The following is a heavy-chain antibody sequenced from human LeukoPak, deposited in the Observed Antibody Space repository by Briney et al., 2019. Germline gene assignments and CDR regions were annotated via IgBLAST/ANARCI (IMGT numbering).Heavy chain of an antibody. CDR1: GGSISSSSYY. D-gene: IGHD3-10*01. CDR3: AREARRLYYYGSGSYYTPKVFDY. J-gene: IGHJ4*02. CDR2: IYYSGST. Sequence: SETLSLTCTVSGGSISSSSYYWGWIRQPPGKGLEWIGSIYYSGSTYYNPSLKSRVTISVDTSKNQFSLKLSSVTAADTAVYYCAREARRLYYYGSGSYYTPKVFDYWGQGTLVTVSS. V-gene: IGHV4-39*01.